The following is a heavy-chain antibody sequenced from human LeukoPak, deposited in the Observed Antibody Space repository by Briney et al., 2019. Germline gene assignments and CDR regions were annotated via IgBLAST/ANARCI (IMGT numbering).Heavy chain of an antibody. CDR1: RFTFPTYA. V-gene: IGHV3-23*01. J-gene: IGHJ4*02. Sequence: PGGSLRLSCTASRFTFPTYAMTWVRHAPGQGLAWVSAISGDSGSIFYADSVKGRFTISRDNSKNKLYLQMNSLRAEDTAVYYCAKRSSSWYTFWGQGTLVTVSS. CDR2: ISGDSGSI. CDR3: AKRSSSWYTF. D-gene: IGHD6-13*01.